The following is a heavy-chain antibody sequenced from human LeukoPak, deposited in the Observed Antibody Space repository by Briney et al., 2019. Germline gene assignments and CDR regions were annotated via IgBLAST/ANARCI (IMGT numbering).Heavy chain of an antibody. D-gene: IGHD3-22*01. CDR1: GFTFSDYY. V-gene: IGHV3-66*01. CDR2: IYSGGST. Sequence: GGSLRLSCAASGFTFSDYYMSWIRQAPGKGLEWVSVIYSGGSTYYADSVKGRFTISRDNSKNTLYLQMNSLRAEDTAVYYCAREWYDSSGYPLDYWGQGTLVTVSS. J-gene: IGHJ4*02. CDR3: AREWYDSSGYPLDY.